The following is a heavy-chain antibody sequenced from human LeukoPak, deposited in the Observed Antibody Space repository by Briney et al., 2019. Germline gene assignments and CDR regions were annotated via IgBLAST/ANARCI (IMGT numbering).Heavy chain of an antibody. D-gene: IGHD2-2*01. CDR1: GGSISSYY. V-gene: IGHV4-4*07. Sequence: SETLSLTCTVSGGSISSYYWSWIRQPAGKGLEWIGRIYTSGSTNYNPSLKSRVTMSVDTSTNQFSLKLSSVTAADTAVYYCARAAISTYYYYYMDVWGKGTTVTVSS. CDR2: IYTSGST. CDR3: ARAAISTYYYYYMDV. J-gene: IGHJ6*03.